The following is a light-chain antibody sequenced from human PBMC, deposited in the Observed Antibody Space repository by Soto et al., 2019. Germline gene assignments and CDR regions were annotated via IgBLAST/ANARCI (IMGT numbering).Light chain of an antibody. CDR1: QSVSSSY. J-gene: IGKJ2*01. V-gene: IGKV3-20*01. CDR2: AAS. CDR3: QQYSSSPET. Sequence: DIELTQSPGTLSLSPGERATLSCRASQSVSSSYLAWYQQKPGQAPRLLIYAASSRSSGLPDRFSGSGSGTDFTLTISRLEPEDFAVYYCQQYSSSPETFGQGTKLEIK.